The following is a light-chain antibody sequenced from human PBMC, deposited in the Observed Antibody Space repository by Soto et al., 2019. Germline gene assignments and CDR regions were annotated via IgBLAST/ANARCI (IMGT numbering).Light chain of an antibody. CDR2: DAS. Sequence: DIQMTQSPSTLSASLGDRGTITCRASQSISSWLAWYQQKPGKAPKLLIYDASSLESGVPSRFSGSGSGTEFTLTISSLQPDDFATYYCQQYNRYSYTFGQGTKLEIK. J-gene: IGKJ2*01. CDR1: QSISSW. CDR3: QQYNRYSYT. V-gene: IGKV1-5*01.